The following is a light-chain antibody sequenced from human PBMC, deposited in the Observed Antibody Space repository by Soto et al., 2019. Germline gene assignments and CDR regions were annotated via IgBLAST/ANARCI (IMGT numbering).Light chain of an antibody. J-gene: IGKJ5*01. CDR2: GAS. Sequence: EIVLSQSPGTLSLSPGARAPLSGRASQRVDDSHLAWYQLRPGQAPRLLIYGASTRATGIPDRFSGSGSGTDFSLTIRGLKPEDFAVYYCQQYRMSPNTFGQGTRLDIK. CDR1: QRVDDSH. V-gene: IGKV3-20*01. CDR3: QQYRMSPNT.